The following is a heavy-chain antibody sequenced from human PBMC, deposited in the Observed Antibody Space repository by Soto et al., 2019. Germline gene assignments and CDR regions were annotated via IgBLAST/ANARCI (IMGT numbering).Heavy chain of an antibody. V-gene: IGHV3-7*04. Sequence: EVQLVESGGGLVQPGGSLRLTCTASGFSLSDYWMSWVRQAPGKGLEWVANVKKDGSDKYYVDSVKGRFTMSREHDKNSLFQQMNTLTDADAAVYYCARGGGNFDQWGQGTLVTVSS. CDR2: VKKDGSDK. D-gene: IGHD3-16*01. CDR1: GFSLSDYW. J-gene: IGHJ4*02. CDR3: ARGGGNFDQ.